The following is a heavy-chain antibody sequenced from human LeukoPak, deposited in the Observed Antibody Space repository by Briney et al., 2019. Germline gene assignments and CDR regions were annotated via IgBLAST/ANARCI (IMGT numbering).Heavy chain of an antibody. D-gene: IGHD2-2*01. J-gene: IGHJ4*02. Sequence: ASVKVSCKASGYTFTSYTVHWVRQAPGQRLEWMGWTNAGNGNTKYSQKFQGRVTINRDTSASTAYMELSSLRFEDTAVYYCARDTFGTSRPSEYWGQGTLVTVSS. CDR2: TNAGNGNT. V-gene: IGHV1-3*01. CDR1: GYTFTSYT. CDR3: ARDTFGTSRPSEY.